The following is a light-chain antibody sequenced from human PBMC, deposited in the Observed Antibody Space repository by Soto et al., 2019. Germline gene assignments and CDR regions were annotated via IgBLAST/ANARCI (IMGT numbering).Light chain of an antibody. V-gene: IGKV3-15*01. CDR2: GAS. Sequence: EIVLTQSPATLSLSPGERATLSCRASQSVSSSYLAWYQQKPGQAPRLLIYGASTRAPGVPARFSGSGSGTEFTLTIYSLRSEDFAVYYCQQYDNWPRTFGQGTKVDIK. CDR1: QSVSSSY. J-gene: IGKJ1*01. CDR3: QQYDNWPRT.